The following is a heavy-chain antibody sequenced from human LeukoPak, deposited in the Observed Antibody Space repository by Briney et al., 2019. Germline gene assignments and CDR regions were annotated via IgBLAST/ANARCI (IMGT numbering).Heavy chain of an antibody. V-gene: IGHV1-3*03. CDR2: INAGNGNT. CDR3: ARDYGSGSYYTSFAY. J-gene: IGHJ4*02. CDR1: GYTFTSYA. D-gene: IGHD3-10*01. Sequence: ASVKVSCKASGYTFTSYAMHWVRQAPGQRLQWMGWINAGNGNTKYSQEFQGRVTITRDTSASTAYMELSSLRSEDMAVYYCARDYGSGSYYTSFAYWGQGTPVTVSS.